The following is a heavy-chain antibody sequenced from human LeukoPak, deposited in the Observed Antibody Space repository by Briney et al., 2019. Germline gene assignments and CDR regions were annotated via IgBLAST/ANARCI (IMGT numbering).Heavy chain of an antibody. V-gene: IGHV1-18*01. J-gene: IGHJ6*02. CDR2: ISAYNGNT. CDR3: ARLLWDTVRRYYYGMDV. CDR1: GYTFTSYG. Sequence: AASVKVSCKASGYTFTSYGISWVRQAPGQGLEWMGWISAYNGNTNYAQKLQGRVTMTTDTSTSTAYMELRSRRSDDTAVYYCARLLWDTVRRYYYGMDVWGQGTTVTVSS. D-gene: IGHD5-18*01.